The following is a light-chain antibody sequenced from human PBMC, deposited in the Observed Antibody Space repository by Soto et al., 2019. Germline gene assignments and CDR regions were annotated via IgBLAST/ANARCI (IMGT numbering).Light chain of an antibody. J-gene: IGKJ5*01. CDR1: QSIXTH. Sequence: IELTQSASTLSLSPGERATLSCRASQSIXTHLGWYQQKPGQAPRFLTSGASSRATGSPDRFSGSGSATDFTLTISRLEPEDFAAYYCQQYGSASRTFGQGTRLEIK. V-gene: IGKV3-20*01. CDR3: QQYGSASRT. CDR2: GAS.